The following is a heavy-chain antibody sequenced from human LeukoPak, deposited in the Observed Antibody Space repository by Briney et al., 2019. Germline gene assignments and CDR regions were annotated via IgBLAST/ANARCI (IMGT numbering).Heavy chain of an antibody. CDR2: ISSSGSTI. V-gene: IGHV3-48*03. CDR1: GFTFSTYE. J-gene: IGHJ6*04. D-gene: IGHD3-10*02. Sequence: GGSLRLSCAASGFTFSTYEMNWVRHAPGKGLEWVSYISSSGSTIYYADSVKGPFTISRDNAKNSLYLQMNSLRAEDTAVYYCAELGITMIGGVWGKGTTVTISS. CDR3: AELGITMIGGV.